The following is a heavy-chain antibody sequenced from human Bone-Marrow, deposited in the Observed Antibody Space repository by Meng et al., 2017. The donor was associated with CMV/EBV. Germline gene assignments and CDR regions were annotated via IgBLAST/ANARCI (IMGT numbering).Heavy chain of an antibody. CDR3: ARDRCSSASCYTPSYYFDY. Sequence: SETLSLTCTVSGGSISSSSYYWGWIRQPPGKGLEWIGSIYYSGSTYHNPSLKSRVTMSIDASKNLFSLKLRSVTAADTAVYYCARDRCSSASCYTPSYYFDYWGQGTLVTVSS. CDR1: GGSISSSSYY. J-gene: IGHJ4*02. V-gene: IGHV4-39*07. CDR2: IYYSGST. D-gene: IGHD2-2*02.